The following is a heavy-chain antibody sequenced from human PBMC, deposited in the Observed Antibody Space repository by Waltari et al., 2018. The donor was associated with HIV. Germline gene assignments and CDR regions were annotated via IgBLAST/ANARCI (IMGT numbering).Heavy chain of an antibody. J-gene: IGHJ5*01. CDR1: GYTFTRYY. D-gene: IGHD4-17*01. V-gene: IGHV1-46*03. CDR3: ARGRDGDYDS. CDR2: INPSGGSK. Sequence: QVQLVQSGAEVKKPGASVKVSCKASGYTFTRYYIHWVRQAPGQGLEWMGFINPSGGSKTYAQKFQGRVTMTTDTSTSTVYMDLSSLRSEDTAVYYCARGRDGDYDSWGQGTLVTVSS.